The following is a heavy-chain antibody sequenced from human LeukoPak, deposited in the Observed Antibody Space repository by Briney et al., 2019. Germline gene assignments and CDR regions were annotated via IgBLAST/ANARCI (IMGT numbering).Heavy chain of an antibody. CDR3: ARGGDRRGFDY. Sequence: SATLSLTCTFSGGSISSSSYYWGWIRQHPGKGLEWIGYIYDSVTTYYNPSLESRLTISVDTTKNQFSLNLNSVTAADKAVYFCARGGDRRGFDYWGQGTLVTVSS. V-gene: IGHV4-31*03. D-gene: IGHD1-14*01. CDR2: IYDSVTT. J-gene: IGHJ4*02. CDR1: GGSISSSSYY.